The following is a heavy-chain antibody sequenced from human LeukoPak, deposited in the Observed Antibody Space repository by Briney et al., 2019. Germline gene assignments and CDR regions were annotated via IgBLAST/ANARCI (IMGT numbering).Heavy chain of an antibody. CDR3: ARNMGYYYYYAMDV. D-gene: IGHD2/OR15-2a*01. CDR2: ISYDGSNK. J-gene: IGHJ6*02. CDR1: GFTFSSYA. Sequence: GRSLRLSCAASGFTFSSYAMHWVRQAPGKGLEWVAVISYDGSNKYYADSVKGRFTISRDNSKNTLYLQMNSLRAEDTAVYYCARNMGYYYYYAMDVWGQGTTVTVS. V-gene: IGHV3-30*14.